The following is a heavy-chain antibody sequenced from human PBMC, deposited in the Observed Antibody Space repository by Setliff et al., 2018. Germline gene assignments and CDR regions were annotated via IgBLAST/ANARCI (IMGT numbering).Heavy chain of an antibody. J-gene: IGHJ5*02. CDR2: IDPSGDT. Sequence: PSETLSLTCTVSGGSISSGSHYWTWIRQPTGKRLEWIGHIDPSGDTNYSPSLKSRVTISRDTSKNQLSLELTSVTAADTAVYYCARSPSSGSYWNARPFYSDRWGQGTLVTVSS. D-gene: IGHD3-10*01. CDR3: ARSPSSGSYWNARPFYSDR. V-gene: IGHV4-61*09. CDR1: GGSISSGSHY.